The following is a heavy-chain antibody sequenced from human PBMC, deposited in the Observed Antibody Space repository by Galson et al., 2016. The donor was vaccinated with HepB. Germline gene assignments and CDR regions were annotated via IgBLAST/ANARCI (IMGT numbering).Heavy chain of an antibody. V-gene: IGHV3-74*01. CDR3: VNLGTTRT. CDR2: INSDGSTT. CDR1: GFTFSSYW. J-gene: IGHJ5*02. D-gene: IGHD1-26*01. Sequence: SLRLSCAASGFTFSSYWMHWVRQAPGKGLVWVSRINSDGSTTHYADSVKGRFTISRDNAKNPLYLQMNNLRAEETAVYYCVNLGTTRTWGQGTQVTVSS.